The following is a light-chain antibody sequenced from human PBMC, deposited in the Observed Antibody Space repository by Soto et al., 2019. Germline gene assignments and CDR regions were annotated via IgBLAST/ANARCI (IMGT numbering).Light chain of an antibody. CDR2: KAS. V-gene: IGKV1-5*03. J-gene: IGKJ1*01. CDR3: QQYNHSWT. CDR1: QSISSW. Sequence: DINITQSPSTLSASVGDRVTITCRASQSISSWLAWYQQKPGKAPKLLIYKASSLESGVPSRFSGSGSGTEFTLTISSLFPDDFASDYCQQYNHSWTFGQGTKVDIK.